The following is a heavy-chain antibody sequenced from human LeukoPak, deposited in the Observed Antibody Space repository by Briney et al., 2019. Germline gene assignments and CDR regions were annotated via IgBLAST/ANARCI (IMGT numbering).Heavy chain of an antibody. D-gene: IGHD3-9*01. J-gene: IGHJ4*02. CDR1: GFTFSSYA. CDR3: ANALFDWSPPRDY. Sequence: GGSLRLSCAASGFTFSSYAMSWVRQAPGKGLEWVSAISGSGGSTYYADSVKGRFTISRDNPKNTLYLQMNSLRAEDTAVYYCANALFDWSPPRDYWGQGTLVTVSS. V-gene: IGHV3-23*01. CDR2: ISGSGGST.